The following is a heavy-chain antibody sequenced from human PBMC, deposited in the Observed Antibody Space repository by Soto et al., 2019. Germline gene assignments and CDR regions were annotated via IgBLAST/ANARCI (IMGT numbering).Heavy chain of an antibody. CDR3: AKGRGRFKSGVQKTFDS. CDR1: GFIFDTYA. D-gene: IGHD2-8*01. J-gene: IGHJ4*02. V-gene: IGHV3-23*01. CDR2: ISGSGGTT. Sequence: GGSLRLSCVAPGFIFDTYAMSWVRQAPGNGLEWVSAISGSGGTTYYADSVKGRLTISRDNSKNILYLQLNSLRVEDTAVYYCAKGRGRFKSGVQKTFDSWGQGXLVTVYS.